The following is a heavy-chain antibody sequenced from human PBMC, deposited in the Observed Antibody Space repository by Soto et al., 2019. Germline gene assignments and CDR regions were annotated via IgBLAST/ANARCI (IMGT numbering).Heavy chain of an antibody. J-gene: IGHJ5*02. V-gene: IGHV3-23*01. CDR3: ANQRYYDFWSGYYEDWFDP. CDR2: ISGSGGST. Sequence: EVQLLESGGGLVQPGGSLRLSCAASGFTFSNYAMSWVRQAPGKGLEWVSAISGSGGSTSYADSVKGRFPISRDNSKNTLYLQMNSLRAEDTAIYYCANQRYYDFWSGYYEDWFDPWGQGTLVTVSS. D-gene: IGHD3-3*01. CDR1: GFTFSNYA.